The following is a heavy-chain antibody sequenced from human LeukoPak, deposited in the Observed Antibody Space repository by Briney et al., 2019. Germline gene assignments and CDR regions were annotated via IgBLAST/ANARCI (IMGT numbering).Heavy chain of an antibody. D-gene: IGHD3-9*01. V-gene: IGHV3-7*01. CDR3: ARDRRLRYFDWLNY. CDR1: GFTFSSYW. CDR2: IKQDGSEK. J-gene: IGHJ4*02. Sequence: GGSLRLSCGASGFTFSSYWMNWVRQAPGKGLEWVANIKQDGSEKYYADSVKGRFTISRDNSKNTLYLQMNSLRAEDTAVYYCARDRRLRYFDWLNYWGQGTLVTVSS.